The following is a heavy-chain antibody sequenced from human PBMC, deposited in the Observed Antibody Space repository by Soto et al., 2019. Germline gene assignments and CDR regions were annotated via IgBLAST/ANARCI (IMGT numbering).Heavy chain of an antibody. CDR3: ASVSTMVRGVIITGWFDP. CDR2: ISLYSDGT. Sequence: GASVKVSCKTSGYTFSNYGITWVRQAPGQPLEWLGWISLYSDGTNYAQKFQGRVTITADESTSTAYMELSSLRSEDTAVYYCASVSTMVRGVIITGWFDPWGQGTLVTVSS. V-gene: IGHV1-18*01. J-gene: IGHJ5*02. CDR1: GYTFSNYG. D-gene: IGHD3-10*01.